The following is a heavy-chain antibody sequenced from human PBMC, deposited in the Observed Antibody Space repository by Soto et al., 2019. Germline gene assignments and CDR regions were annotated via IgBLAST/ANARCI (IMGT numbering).Heavy chain of an antibody. J-gene: IGHJ4*02. Sequence: QVRLAQSGAEVKKPGASVKVSCQASGYTFTANFINWVRQAPGQGLEWMGRGNPNTGDADYAQEFQGRVTMTTDTSVSTAYMEVTSLTSDDTAVYYCARVFREHSSSYWIDSWGQGTLVTVSS. CDR1: GYTFTANF. V-gene: IGHV1-2*06. CDR3: ARVFREHSSSYWIDS. CDR2: GNPNTGDA. D-gene: IGHD3-22*01.